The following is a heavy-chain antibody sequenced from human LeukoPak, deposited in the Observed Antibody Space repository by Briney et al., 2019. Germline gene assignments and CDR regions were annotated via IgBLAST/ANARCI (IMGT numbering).Heavy chain of an antibody. D-gene: IGHD6-19*01. V-gene: IGHV3-7*01. J-gene: IGHJ4*02. Sequence: WGSLRLSCAASGFTFSSYWLSWVRQPPGKGLEWVANIKHAGSEIYNVDSVKGRITISRDNAKNSLYLQMNSLRVEETAVYYCLSGVSGGWGDYWGQGTLVTVSS. CDR1: GFTFSSYW. CDR3: LSGVSGGWGDY. CDR2: IKHAGSEI.